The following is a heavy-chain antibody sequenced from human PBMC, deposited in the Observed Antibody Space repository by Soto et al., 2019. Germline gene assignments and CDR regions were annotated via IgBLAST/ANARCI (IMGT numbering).Heavy chain of an antibody. Sequence: QVQLVESGGGVVQPGRSLRLSCAASGFTFNDYGIHWVRQAPGKGLEWVAVISFDGSHKYYADSVKGRFTVSRDNSNNRLYLQMNSLRAEDTAFYYCAKSYHTVVLSNFDYWGQGTLVTVSS. CDR3: AKSYHTVVLSNFDY. D-gene: IGHD3-10*01. J-gene: IGHJ4*02. V-gene: IGHV3-30*18. CDR1: GFTFNDYG. CDR2: ISFDGSHK.